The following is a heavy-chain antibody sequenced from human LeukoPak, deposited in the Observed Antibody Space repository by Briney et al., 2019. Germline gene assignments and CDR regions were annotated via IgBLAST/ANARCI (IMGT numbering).Heavy chain of an antibody. J-gene: IGHJ5*02. CDR3: ARVLGVRFDR. V-gene: IGHV3-53*01. D-gene: IGHD2-8*01. CDR2: IYSGGST. CDR1: GFTVSSNY. Sequence: GGSLRLSCAASGFTVSSNYMSWVRQAPGKGLEWVSVIYSGGSTYYADSVKGRFTISRANSKNTLHLQMNSLRAEDTAVYYCARVLGVRFDRCGQGSLVTVSS.